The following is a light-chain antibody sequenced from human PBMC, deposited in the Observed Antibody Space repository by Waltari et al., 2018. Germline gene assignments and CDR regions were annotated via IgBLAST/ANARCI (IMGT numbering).Light chain of an antibody. Sequence: VLTQSPGTLSLSPGESATLPCRASQSLTKRYLAWYQQKPGQAPRLVIYGASSRAAGIPDRFSGSGCGTDFTLTISRLEPEDFAVYYCQQYGSSIMYTFGQGTKLEVK. CDR2: GAS. V-gene: IGKV3-20*01. J-gene: IGKJ2*01. CDR1: QSLTKRY. CDR3: QQYGSSIMYT.